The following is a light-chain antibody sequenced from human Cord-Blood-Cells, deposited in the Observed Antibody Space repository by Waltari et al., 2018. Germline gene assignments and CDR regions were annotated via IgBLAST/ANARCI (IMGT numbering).Light chain of an antibody. CDR2: SNN. J-gene: IGLJ1*01. CDR1: SSHIGSNT. CDR3: AAWDDSLNGYV. Sequence: QSVLTQPPSASGTPGQRVTISCSGSSSHIGSNTLNWYQQPPGTAPKLLIYSNNQRPSGVPDRFSGSKSGTSASLAISGLQSEDEADYYCAAWDDSLNGYVFGTGTKVTVL. V-gene: IGLV1-44*01.